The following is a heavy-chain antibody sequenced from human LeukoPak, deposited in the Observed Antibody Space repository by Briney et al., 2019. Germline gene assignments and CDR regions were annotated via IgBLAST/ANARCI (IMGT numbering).Heavy chain of an antibody. J-gene: IGHJ4*02. D-gene: IGHD2-15*01. V-gene: IGHV4-38-2*02. CDR1: GYFISSGYY. CDR2: IYHSGNT. Sequence: SETLSLTCTVSGYFISSGYYWGWIRQPPGKGLEWIGSIYHSGNTCYNPSLKSRVTISVDTSKNQFSLRLSSVTAADTAVYYCARDGGSGFDSWGQGTLVTVSS. CDR3: ARDGGSGFDS.